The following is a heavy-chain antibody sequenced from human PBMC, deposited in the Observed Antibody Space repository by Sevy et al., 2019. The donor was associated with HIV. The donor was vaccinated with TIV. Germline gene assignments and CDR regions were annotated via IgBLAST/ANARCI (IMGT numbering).Heavy chain of an antibody. D-gene: IGHD3-3*01. CDR3: ARGGTIFGLVRHYFDY. Sequence: GGSLRLSCAASGFSVNSNYMTWVRQAPGKGLDWVSIIYSDGSTKYADALKGRFTISRDNSKNTMYLQMNSLRVEDTAVYRSARGGTIFGLVRHYFDYWGQGTLVTVSS. V-gene: IGHV3-66*01. CDR2: IYSDGST. CDR1: GFSVNSNY. J-gene: IGHJ4*02.